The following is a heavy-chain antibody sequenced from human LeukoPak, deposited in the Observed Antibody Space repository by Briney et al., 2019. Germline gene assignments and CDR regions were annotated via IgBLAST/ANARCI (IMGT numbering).Heavy chain of an antibody. V-gene: IGHV3-48*03. CDR3: AKDPFSLDFWSGYFGY. CDR2: ISSSGSTI. D-gene: IGHD3-3*01. Sequence: GGSLRLSCAASGFTFSSYEMNWVRQAPGKGLEWVSYISSSGSTIYYADSVKGRFTISRDNSKNTLYLQMNSLRAEDTAVYYCAKDPFSLDFWSGYFGYWGQGTLVTVSS. CDR1: GFTFSSYE. J-gene: IGHJ4*02.